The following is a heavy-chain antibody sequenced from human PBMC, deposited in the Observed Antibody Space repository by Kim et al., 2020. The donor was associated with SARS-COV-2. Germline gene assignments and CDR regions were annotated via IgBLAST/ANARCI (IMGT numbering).Heavy chain of an antibody. V-gene: IGHV4-34*01. J-gene: IGHJ4*02. CDR2: ISHSGST. D-gene: IGHD4-17*01. Sequence: SETLSLTCAVYGASFSGYYWNWIRQPPGKGLEWIGEISHSGSTSYNPSLKGRVSIALDTSKNQFSLKLSSVTAADTAVYYCAYDPGDHDTFDYWGQGTLVTVSS. CDR1: GASFSGYY. CDR3: AYDPGDHDTFDY.